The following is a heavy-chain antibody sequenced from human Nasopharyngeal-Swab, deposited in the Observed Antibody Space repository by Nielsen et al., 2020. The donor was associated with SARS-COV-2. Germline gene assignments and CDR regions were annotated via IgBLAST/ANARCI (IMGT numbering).Heavy chain of an antibody. V-gene: IGHV1-46*01. Sequence: GSVKVSCKASVYTFTSYYMHCVRQPPGQGLEWMGIINPSGGSKSYAQKFQGRVTMTRDTSTSTVYMELSSLRSEDTAVYYCARITVAAADYWGQGTLVTVSS. CDR3: ARITVAAADY. CDR2: INPSGGSK. J-gene: IGHJ4*02. D-gene: IGHD6-19*01. CDR1: VYTFTSYY.